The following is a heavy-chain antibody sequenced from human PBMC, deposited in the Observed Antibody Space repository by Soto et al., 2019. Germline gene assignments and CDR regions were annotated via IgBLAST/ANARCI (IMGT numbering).Heavy chain of an antibody. CDR3: AAGTGIAAAGNY. J-gene: IGHJ4*02. D-gene: IGHD6-13*01. CDR2: IVVGSGNT. V-gene: IGHV1-58*01. Sequence: SVKVYCKAAGFTFTSSAVQWVRQARGQRLEWIGWIVVGSGNTNYAQKFQERVTITRDMSTSTAYMELSSLRSEDTAVYYCAAGTGIAAAGNYWGQGTLVTVSS. CDR1: GFTFTSSA.